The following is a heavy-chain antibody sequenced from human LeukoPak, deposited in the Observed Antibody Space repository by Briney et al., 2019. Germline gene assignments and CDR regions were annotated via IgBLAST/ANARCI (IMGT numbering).Heavy chain of an antibody. CDR2: ISSNGGST. CDR3: ARGRPTTVTYFDY. V-gene: IGHV3-64*01. J-gene: IGHJ4*02. CDR1: GFTFSSYA. Sequence: GGSQRLSCAASGFTFSSYAMHWVRQAPGKGLEYVSAISSNGGSTYYANSVKGRFTNSRDNSKNTLYLQMGSLRAEDMAVYYCARGRPTTVTYFDYWGQGTLVTVSS. D-gene: IGHD4-4*01.